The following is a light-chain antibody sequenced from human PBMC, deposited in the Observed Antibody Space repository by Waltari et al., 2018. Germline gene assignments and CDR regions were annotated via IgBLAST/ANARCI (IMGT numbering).Light chain of an antibody. J-gene: IGLJ2*01. CDR2: NVN. Sequence: QSALTQPRSVSGSPGQSVTISCTGTSSAVGGTNYVSWYQNHPGKAPKLMIYNVNKWPSGVPHRFSGSKSGNTASLIISGLQAEDEADYYCCSYAGRYTWIFGGGTKLTVL. V-gene: IGLV2-11*01. CDR1: SSAVGGTNY. CDR3: CSYAGRYTWI.